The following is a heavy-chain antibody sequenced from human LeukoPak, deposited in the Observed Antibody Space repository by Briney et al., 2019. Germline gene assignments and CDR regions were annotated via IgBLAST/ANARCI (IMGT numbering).Heavy chain of an antibody. Sequence: GGSLRLSCAASGFTFSSYEMNWVRQAPGKGLEWVSYISSSGSTIYYADSVKGRFTISRDNAKNSLYLQMNSLRAEDTAVYYCAGDKYYYDSSGYYGYMDVWGKGTTVTISS. CDR3: AGDKYYYDSSGYYGYMDV. CDR2: ISSSGSTI. V-gene: IGHV3-48*03. J-gene: IGHJ6*03. D-gene: IGHD3-22*01. CDR1: GFTFSSYE.